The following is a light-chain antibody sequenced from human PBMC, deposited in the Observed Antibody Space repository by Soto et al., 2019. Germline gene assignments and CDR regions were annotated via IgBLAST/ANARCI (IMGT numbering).Light chain of an antibody. CDR2: DAS. Sequence: EIVLTQSPATLSLSPGERATLSCRASQSVNNHLAWYQHKPGQTPRLLIYDASKRATGIPARFSGSGSGTDFTLTISSLEPEDFAVYYCHQRYSWPLPFGGGTKV. J-gene: IGKJ4*01. CDR3: HQRYSWPLP. V-gene: IGKV3-11*01. CDR1: QSVNNH.